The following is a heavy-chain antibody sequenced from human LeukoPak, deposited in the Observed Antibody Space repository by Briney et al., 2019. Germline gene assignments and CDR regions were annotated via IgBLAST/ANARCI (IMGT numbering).Heavy chain of an antibody. J-gene: IGHJ4*02. V-gene: IGHV3-23*01. D-gene: IGHD5-12*01. Sequence: GGSLRLSCAASGFTFSSYAMSWVRQAPGKGLEWVSAISGSGGSTYYADSVKGRFTISRDNSKNTLYLQMNSLRAEDTAVYYCAKDGYGRYSGYDSDYWGQGTLVTVSS. CDR1: GFTFSSYA. CDR3: AKDGYGRYSGYDSDY. CDR2: ISGSGGST.